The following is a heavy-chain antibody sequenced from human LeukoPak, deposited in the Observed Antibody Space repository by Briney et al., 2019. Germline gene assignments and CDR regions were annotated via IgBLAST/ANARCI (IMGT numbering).Heavy chain of an antibody. Sequence: GGSLRLSCAASGFTFSNYAMSWVRQAPGKGLEWVSVISGSGGSTYYADSVKGRFTISRDNSKNTLFLQMNSLRAEDTAVYYCAKGILSVNDRWGQGTLVTVSS. V-gene: IGHV3-23*01. J-gene: IGHJ5*02. CDR1: GFTFSNYA. D-gene: IGHD2-15*01. CDR2: ISGSGGST. CDR3: AKGILSVNDR.